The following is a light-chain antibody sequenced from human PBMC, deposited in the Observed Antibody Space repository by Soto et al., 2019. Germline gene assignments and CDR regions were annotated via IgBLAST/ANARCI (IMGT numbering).Light chain of an antibody. CDR2: EVR. CDR1: SSDVGGYNY. CDR3: SSYTSGSTTYV. J-gene: IGLJ1*01. Sequence: QSALTQPASVSGSPGHSITISCTGTSSDVGGYNYVSWYQQHPGKAPKLMIYEVRNRPSGVSNRFSGSKSGNTASLTIYGLQAEDEADYYCSSYTSGSTTYVFGTGTKVTVL. V-gene: IGLV2-14*01.